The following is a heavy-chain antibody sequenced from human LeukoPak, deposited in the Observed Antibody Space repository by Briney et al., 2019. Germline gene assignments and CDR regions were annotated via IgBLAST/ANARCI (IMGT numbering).Heavy chain of an antibody. Sequence: PSETLSLTCTVSGASIRSHYWSWIRQPPGKGLEWIGYMYYSGNSNYNPALKSRVTISVDTSKNQFSLKLSSVTAADTAVYYCARGLGVTQVDYWGQGTLVTVSS. J-gene: IGHJ4*02. CDR1: GASIRSHY. CDR2: MYYSGNS. V-gene: IGHV4-59*08. D-gene: IGHD4-11*01. CDR3: ARGLGVTQVDY.